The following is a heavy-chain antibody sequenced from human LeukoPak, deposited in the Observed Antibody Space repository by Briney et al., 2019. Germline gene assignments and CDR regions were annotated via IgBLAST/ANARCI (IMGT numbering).Heavy chain of an antibody. CDR1: GFTFSSYA. Sequence: GGSLRLSRAASGFTFSSYAMSWVCQAPGKGLEWVSVISGSGGGTFYVDSVKGRFTISRDNSKNTLSLQMNSLRAEDTAVYYCAKGSGDSRHSTLDYWGQGTLVTVSS. V-gene: IGHV3-23*01. CDR2: ISGSGGGT. J-gene: IGHJ4*02. D-gene: IGHD2-15*01. CDR3: AKGSGDSRHSTLDY.